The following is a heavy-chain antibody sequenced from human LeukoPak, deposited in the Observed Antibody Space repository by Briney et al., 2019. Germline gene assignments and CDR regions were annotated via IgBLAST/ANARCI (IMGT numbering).Heavy chain of an antibody. D-gene: IGHD2-15*01. CDR3: ARLGYCSGGVCYYFDY. V-gene: IGHV4-61*09. CDR1: GGSISSGSYY. Sequence: PSQTLSLTCAVSGGSISSGSYYWSWIRQPPGKGLEWIGYIYSSGNTNYNPSLKSRVSISVDTSKNQFSLKVSSVTAADTAVYYCARLGYCSGGVCYYFDYWGQGTLVTVSS. J-gene: IGHJ4*02. CDR2: IYSSGNT.